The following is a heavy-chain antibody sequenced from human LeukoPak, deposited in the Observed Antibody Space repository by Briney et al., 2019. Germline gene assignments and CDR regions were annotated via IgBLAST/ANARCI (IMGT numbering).Heavy chain of an antibody. CDR2: IYYSGST. CDR1: GGSISSSSYY. CDR3: ARHERKGLLVGQQLANFDY. D-gene: IGHD6-13*01. Sequence: SETLSLTCTVSGGSISSSSYYWGWIRQPPGKGLEWIGSIYYSGSTYYNPSLKSRVTISVDTSKNQFSLKLSSVTAADTAVDYWARHERKGLLVGQQLANFDYWGQGTLVTVSS. V-gene: IGHV4-39*01. J-gene: IGHJ4*02.